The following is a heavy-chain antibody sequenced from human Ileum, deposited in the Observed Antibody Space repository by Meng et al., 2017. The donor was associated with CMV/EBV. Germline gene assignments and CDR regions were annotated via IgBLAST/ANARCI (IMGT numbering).Heavy chain of an antibody. V-gene: IGHV4-30-4*08. CDR1: GDSISRGDFY. CDR2: IYYSGST. J-gene: IGHJ5*02. D-gene: IGHD5-12*01. Sequence: VRLEESGPGLSQPSQTLALICTVPGDSISRGDFYWTWIRQSPGKGPEWIGYIYYSGSTYYNPSLKSRLTIALDTSKNQFSLRLTSVTDADTGVYYCATEYSASPGWFDPWGQGILVTASS. CDR3: ATEYSASPGWFDP.